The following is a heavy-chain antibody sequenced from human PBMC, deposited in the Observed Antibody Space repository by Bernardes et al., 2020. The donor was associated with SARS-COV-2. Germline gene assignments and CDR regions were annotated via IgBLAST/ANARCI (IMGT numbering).Heavy chain of an antibody. CDR1: GGSFSGYY. V-gene: IGHV4-34*01. D-gene: IGHD3-22*01. Sequence: SETLYLTCAVYGGSFSGYYWSWIRQPPGKGLEWIGEINHSGSTNYNPSLKSRVTISVDTSKNQFSLKLSSVTAADTAVYYCARGVANYYDSSGYYRDYWGQGTLVTVSS. J-gene: IGHJ4*02. CDR3: ARGVANYYDSSGYYRDY. CDR2: INHSGST.